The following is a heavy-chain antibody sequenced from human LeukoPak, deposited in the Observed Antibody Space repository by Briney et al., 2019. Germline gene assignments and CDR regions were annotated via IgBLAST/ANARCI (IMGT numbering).Heavy chain of an antibody. CDR2: ISGSGGST. V-gene: IGHV3-23*01. J-gene: IGHJ4*02. CDR1: GFTFSSYA. CDR3: AKLGSGYSYGFGVYYFDY. Sequence: GGSLRLSCAASGFTFSSYAMSWVRHAPGKGLEWVSAISGSGGSTYYADSVKGRFTISRDNSKNTLYLQMNSLRAEDTAVYYCAKLGSGYSYGFGVYYFDYGGQGTLVTVS. D-gene: IGHD5-18*01.